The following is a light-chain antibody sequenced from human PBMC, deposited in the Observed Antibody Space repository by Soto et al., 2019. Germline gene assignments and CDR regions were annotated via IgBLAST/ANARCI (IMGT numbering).Light chain of an antibody. Sequence: QSALTQPPSASGSPGQSVTISCTGTSSDVGANNYVSWYQQHPGKAPKLMIYEVTKRPSGVPDRFSGSKSGNTASLTVSGLHAEDEADYYCSSSAGTNRVFGTGTKLTVL. J-gene: IGLJ1*01. CDR3: SSSAGTNRV. V-gene: IGLV2-8*01. CDR2: EVT. CDR1: SSDVGANNY.